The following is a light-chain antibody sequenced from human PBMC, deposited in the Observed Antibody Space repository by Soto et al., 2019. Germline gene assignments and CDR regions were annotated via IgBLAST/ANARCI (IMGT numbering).Light chain of an antibody. CDR3: QHHGSSARTFT. J-gene: IGKJ3*01. V-gene: IGKV3-20*01. CDR2: GAS. CDR1: QSITSRY. Sequence: EMVLTQSPGTLSLSPGERATLTCRASQSITSRYLAWYQQKPGQAPRLLISGASIRASGISDRFSGSGSGTDFTRTISSLEAEDFEVYYCQHHGSSARTFTFGPGTKVDI.